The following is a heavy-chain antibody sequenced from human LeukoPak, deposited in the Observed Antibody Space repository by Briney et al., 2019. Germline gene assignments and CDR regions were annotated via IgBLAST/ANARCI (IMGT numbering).Heavy chain of an antibody. CDR2: LGDNDGRT. CDR1: GFSFSNHA. J-gene: IGHJ4*02. D-gene: IGHD3-9*01. CDR3: AKNGKDDYDMFFDY. V-gene: IGHV3-23*01. Sequence: PGGSLRLSCAASGFSFSNHAMNWVRQAPGKGLEWVSALGDNDGRTFYADSVEGRFTISRDNSKNTLYLQMNSLRAEDTAIYYCAKNGKDDYDMFFDYWGQGTLVTVSS.